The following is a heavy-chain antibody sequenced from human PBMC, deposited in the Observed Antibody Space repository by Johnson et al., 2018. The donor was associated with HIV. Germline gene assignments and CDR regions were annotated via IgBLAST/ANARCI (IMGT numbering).Heavy chain of an antibody. J-gene: IGHJ3*02. Sequence: QVQLVESGGGVVQPGRSLRLSCVASGFTFSSYGMHWVRQTPGKGLAWVAVISYNGTNTWYADSVEGRFTISRHNSKNTMYLQLNRLRPEDTAVYYCVKDRGGRFSGSYLSLRVGAFDIWGQGTLVTVSS. D-gene: IGHD1-26*01. V-gene: IGHV3-30*18. CDR3: VKDRGGRFSGSYLSLRVGAFDI. CDR2: ISYNGTNT. CDR1: GFTFSSYG.